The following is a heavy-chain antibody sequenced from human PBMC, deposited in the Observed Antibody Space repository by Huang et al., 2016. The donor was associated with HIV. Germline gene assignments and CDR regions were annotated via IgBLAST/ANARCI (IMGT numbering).Heavy chain of an antibody. CDR1: GESRSDFF. CDR3: ARGRGSSWSLFDT. J-gene: IGHJ4*02. Sequence: QVQLEQWGARLLKPSETLSLTCAVYGESRSDFFWGWIRRPPGKGLEWIGEINQSGRTNYNPSLKSRVTIAVDTSKKQFSLKLKSVTAADTSMYYCARGRGSSWSLFDTWGQGSLVTVFS. D-gene: IGHD6-13*01. V-gene: IGHV4-34*02. CDR2: INQSGRT.